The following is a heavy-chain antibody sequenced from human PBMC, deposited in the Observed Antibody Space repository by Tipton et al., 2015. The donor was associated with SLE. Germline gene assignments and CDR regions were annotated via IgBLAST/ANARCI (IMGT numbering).Heavy chain of an antibody. CDR1: GGSISSGSYY. D-gene: IGHD6-19*01. Sequence: TLSLTCTVSGGSISSGSYYWSWIRQPAGKGLEWIGRIYTSGSTNYNPSLKSRVTISVDTSKNQFSLKLSSVTAADTAVYYCARGYSSGWYDYWGQGTLVTGSS. J-gene: IGHJ4*02. V-gene: IGHV4-61*02. CDR3: ARGYSSGWYDY. CDR2: IYTSGST.